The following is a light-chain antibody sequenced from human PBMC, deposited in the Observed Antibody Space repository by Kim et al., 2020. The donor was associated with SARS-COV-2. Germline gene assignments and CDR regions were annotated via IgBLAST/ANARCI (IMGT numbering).Light chain of an antibody. J-gene: IGKJ2*01. Sequence: DIVMTQSPLSLPVTPGEPASISCRSSQSLLHSNGYNYLDWYLQKPGQSPQLLIYLGSNRASGVPDRFSGSGSGTDFTLKISRVEAEDVGVYYCMPALQTLYTFGQGTKLGI. CDR1: QSLLHSNGYNY. CDR3: MPALQTLYT. CDR2: LGS. V-gene: IGKV2-28*01.